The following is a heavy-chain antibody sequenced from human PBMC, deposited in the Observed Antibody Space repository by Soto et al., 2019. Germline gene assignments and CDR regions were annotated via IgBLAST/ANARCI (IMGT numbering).Heavy chain of an antibody. J-gene: IGHJ2*01. D-gene: IGHD2-15*01. CDR1: GFTLSSYS. CDR3: ARDGINCSGVRCAYGSFDL. V-gene: IGHV3-48*02. Sequence: EVQVVESGGGLVQPGGSLRLSCAASGFTLSSYSMNWVRQAPGKGLEWVSYISSRSSTIQYADSVKGRFSISRDSAKNSLYMQMIQLREEEAAVYYCARDGINCSGVRCAYGSFDLWGRGTMVTVSS. CDR2: ISSRSSTI.